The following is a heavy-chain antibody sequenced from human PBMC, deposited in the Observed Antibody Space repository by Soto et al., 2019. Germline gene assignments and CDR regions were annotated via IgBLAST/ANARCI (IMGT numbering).Heavy chain of an antibody. CDR1: GASIRGFY. J-gene: IGHJ5*02. D-gene: IGHD1-1*01. V-gene: IGHV4-4*07. CDR3: VRDGTKTLRDWFDP. CDR2: IYATGTT. Sequence: SLTCTVSGASIRGFYWSWIRKSAGKGLEWIGRIYATGTTDYNPSLKSRVMMSVDTSKKQFSLKLRSVTAAVKAVYYCVRDGTKTLRDWFDPWGQGISVTVSS.